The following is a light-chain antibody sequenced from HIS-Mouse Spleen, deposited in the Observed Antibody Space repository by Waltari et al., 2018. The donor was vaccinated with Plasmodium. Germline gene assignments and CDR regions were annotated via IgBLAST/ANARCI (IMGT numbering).Light chain of an antibody. CDR2: AAS. V-gene: IGKV1-8*01. J-gene: IGKJ4*01. CDR1: QGISSY. CDR3: QQYYSYPLT. Sequence: AIRITQSPSSFSAPTGDSVTITCRASQGISSYLAWYQQKPGKAPKLLIYAASTLQSGVPSRFSGSGSGTDFTLTISCLQSEDFATYYCQQYYSYPLTFGGGTKVEIK.